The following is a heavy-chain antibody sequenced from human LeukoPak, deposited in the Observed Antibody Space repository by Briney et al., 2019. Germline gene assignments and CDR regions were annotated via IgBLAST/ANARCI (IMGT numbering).Heavy chain of an antibody. CDR2: IMSKSDGGTI. V-gene: IGHV3-15*01. Sequence: PGGSLRLSCAASGFTFINARMSWVRQAPGKGLEWVARIMSKSDGGTIDYAAHVKGRFIISRDDSKNTLYLQMNSLKTDDTAVYYCTTFVRHWGQGTLVTVSS. CDR3: TTFVRH. J-gene: IGHJ4*02. CDR1: GFTFINAR.